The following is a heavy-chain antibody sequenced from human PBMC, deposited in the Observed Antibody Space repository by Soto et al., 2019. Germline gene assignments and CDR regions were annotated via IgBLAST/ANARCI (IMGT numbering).Heavy chain of an antibody. V-gene: IGHV3-15*01. CDR2: IKSKTDGGTT. Sequence: EVQLVESGGGLVKPGGSLRLSCAASGFTFRNAWMSWVRQAPRKGLEWVGRIKSKTDGGTTDYAAPVKGRFTISRDDSKNTLYLQINSLKTEDTAVYYCTTLVGDYSNYEMDYWGQGTLVTVSS. CDR1: GFTFRNAW. D-gene: IGHD4-4*01. CDR3: TTLVGDYSNYEMDY. J-gene: IGHJ4*02.